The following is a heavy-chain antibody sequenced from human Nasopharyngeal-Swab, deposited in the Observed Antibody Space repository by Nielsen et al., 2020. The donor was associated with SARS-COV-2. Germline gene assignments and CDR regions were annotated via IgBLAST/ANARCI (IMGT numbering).Heavy chain of an antibody. V-gene: IGHV4-34*01. CDR2: INHSGST. Sequence: WIRQCPGKGLEWIGEINHSGSTNYNPSLKSRVTISVDTSKNQFSLKLSSVTAADTAVYYCARGFRHYYGSGSDRFDYWGQGTLVTVSS. D-gene: IGHD3-10*01. CDR3: ARGFRHYYGSGSDRFDY. J-gene: IGHJ4*02.